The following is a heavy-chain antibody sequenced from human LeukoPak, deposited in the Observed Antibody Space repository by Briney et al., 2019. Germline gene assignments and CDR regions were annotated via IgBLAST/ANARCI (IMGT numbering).Heavy chain of an antibody. Sequence: GGSLRLSCAASGFTFDDYAMHWVRQAPGKGLEWVSLISWDGGSTYYADSVKGRFTISRDNSKNSLYLQMNSLRAEDTALYHCAKGHRYSSSWYYFDYWGQGTLVTVSS. CDR2: ISWDGGST. CDR3: AKGHRYSSSWYYFDY. J-gene: IGHJ4*02. CDR1: GFTFDDYA. V-gene: IGHV3-43D*03. D-gene: IGHD6-13*01.